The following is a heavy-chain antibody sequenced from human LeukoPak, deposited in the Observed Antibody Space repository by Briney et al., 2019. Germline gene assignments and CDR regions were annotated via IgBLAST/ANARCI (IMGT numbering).Heavy chain of an antibody. CDR2: ISFDGSEK. D-gene: IGHD2-21*02. V-gene: IGHV3-30*04. CDR3: ARSNDCGGDCYSFDY. J-gene: IGHJ4*02. CDR1: GFTFSSYT. Sequence: PGGSLRLSCAASGFTFSSYTIHWVRQAPGRGLEGVALISFDGSEKYYADSVKGRFTISRDKSKNTLYLKMNSLRADDTAVYYCARSNDCGGDCYSFDYWGQGTLVTVSS.